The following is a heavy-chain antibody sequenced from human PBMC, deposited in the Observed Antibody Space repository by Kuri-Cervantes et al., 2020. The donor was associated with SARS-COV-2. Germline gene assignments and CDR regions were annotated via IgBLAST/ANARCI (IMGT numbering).Heavy chain of an antibody. Sequence: GESLKISCAASGFTFSSYWMSWVRQAPGKGLEWVAFIRYDGSNKYYADSVKGRFTISRDNSKNTLYLQMNSLRAEDTAVYYCANTLVWGVDYWGQGTLVTVSS. D-gene: IGHD7-27*01. CDR2: IRYDGSNK. V-gene: IGHV3-30*02. CDR3: ANTLVWGVDY. CDR1: GFTFSSYW. J-gene: IGHJ4*02.